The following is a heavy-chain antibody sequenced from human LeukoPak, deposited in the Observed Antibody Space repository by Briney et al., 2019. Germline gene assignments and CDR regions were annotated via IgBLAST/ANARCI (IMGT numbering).Heavy chain of an antibody. CDR3: ARSNTYYYDSSGYYADY. D-gene: IGHD3-22*01. CDR2: IIPICGTA. V-gene: IGHV1-69*05. J-gene: IGHJ4*02. CDR1: GGTSSSYA. Sequence: SVKVSCKASGGTSSSYAISWVRQAPGQGLEWMGGIIPICGTANYAQKFQGRVTITTDESTSTAYMELSSLRSEDTAVYYCARSNTYYYDSSGYYADYWGQGTLVTVSS.